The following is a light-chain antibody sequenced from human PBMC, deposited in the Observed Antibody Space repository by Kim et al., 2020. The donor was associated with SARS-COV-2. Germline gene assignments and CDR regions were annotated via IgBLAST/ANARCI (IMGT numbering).Light chain of an antibody. Sequence: DFLMTQSPSSLSASVGDRVTITCRASPGVSTWLAWYQQKPGKAPKLLIYAASNLQSGVPSRFSGSGSGTDFTLTISSLQPEDVATYSCQQSYSLHPTFGHGTKVEIK. J-gene: IGKJ1*01. CDR1: PGVSTW. CDR3: QQSYSLHPT. V-gene: IGKV1-12*01. CDR2: AAS.